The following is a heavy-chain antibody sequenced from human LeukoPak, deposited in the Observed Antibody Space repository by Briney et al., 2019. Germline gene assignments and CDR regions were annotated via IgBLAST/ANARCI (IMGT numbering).Heavy chain of an antibody. CDR2: ISGSGGST. J-gene: IGHJ4*02. V-gene: IGHV3-23*01. D-gene: IGHD3-22*01. Sequence: GGSLRLSCAASGFTFSSYWMSWVRQAPGKGLEWVSAISGSGGSTYYADSVKGRFTISRDNSKNTLYLQMNSLRAEDTAVYYCAKAGYYYDSSGYRDYWGQGTLVTVSS. CDR3: AKAGYYYDSSGYRDY. CDR1: GFTFSSYW.